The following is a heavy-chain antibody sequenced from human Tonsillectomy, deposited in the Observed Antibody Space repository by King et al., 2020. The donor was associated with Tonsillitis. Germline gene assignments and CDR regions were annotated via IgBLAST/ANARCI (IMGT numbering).Heavy chain of an antibody. D-gene: IGHD3-22*01. CDR1: GDSVSSNSAA. CDR3: ARSPDYYDSSGYYSPFDY. CDR2: TYYRSKWYS. Sequence: VQLPQSGPGLVKPSQTLSLTCAISGDSVSSNSAAWNWIRQSPSRGLEWLGRTYYRSKWYSDYAVSVKSRITINPDTSKNQFSLQLNSVTPEDTAVYYCARSPDYYDSSGYYSPFDYWGQGTLVTVSS. V-gene: IGHV6-1*01. J-gene: IGHJ4*02.